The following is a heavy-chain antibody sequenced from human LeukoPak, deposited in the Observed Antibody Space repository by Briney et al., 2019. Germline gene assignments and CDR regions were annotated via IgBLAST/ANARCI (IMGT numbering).Heavy chain of an antibody. V-gene: IGHV4-59*01. Sequence: PSETLSLTCAVYGGSFSGYYWSWIRQPPGKGLEWIGYIYYSGSAYYNPSLKSRVIISVDTSKNQFSLKLSPVTAADTALYYCARVGVDDSGNIIKYFFDYWGQGTLVTVSS. D-gene: IGHD4-23*01. CDR2: IYYSGSA. J-gene: IGHJ4*02. CDR3: ARVGVDDSGNIIKYFFDY. CDR1: GGSFSGYY.